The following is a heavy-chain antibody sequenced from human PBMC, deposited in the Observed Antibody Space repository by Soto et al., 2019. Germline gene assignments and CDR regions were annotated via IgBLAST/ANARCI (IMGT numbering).Heavy chain of an antibody. J-gene: IGHJ4*02. V-gene: IGHV3-53*01. CDR2: IYSGGTT. D-gene: IGHD5-18*01. Sequence: GGSLRLSCAASGFTVNSNYMTWVRQAPGKGLEWVSVIYSGGTTDYADSVKGRFTVSRDTSKNTLSLQMNSLRAEDTAVYYCARGFNYGYFDYWGQGTLVTVSS. CDR3: ARGFNYGYFDY. CDR1: GFTVNSNY.